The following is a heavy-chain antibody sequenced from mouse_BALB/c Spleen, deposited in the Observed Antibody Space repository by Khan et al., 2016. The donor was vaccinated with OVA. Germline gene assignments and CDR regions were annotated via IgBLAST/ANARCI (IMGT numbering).Heavy chain of an antibody. D-gene: IGHD2-10*02. CDR3: ARVYGGDFDY. CDR1: VYSITSDYA. CDR2: ISYSGNT. V-gene: IGHV3-2*02. J-gene: IGHJ2*01. Sequence: VQLKESGPGLVKPSQSLSLTCTVTVYSITSDYAWNWIRQFPGNKLEWMGFISYSGNTKYNPSLKSRISVTRDTSKNQFFLQLNSVTTEDTATYYCARVYGGDFDYWGQGTTLTVSS.